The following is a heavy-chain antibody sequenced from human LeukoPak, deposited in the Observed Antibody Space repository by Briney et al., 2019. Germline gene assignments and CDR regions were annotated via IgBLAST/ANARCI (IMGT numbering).Heavy chain of an antibody. D-gene: IGHD1-26*01. CDR2: SNSDGSST. CDR1: GFTLSSYW. V-gene: IGHV3-74*01. CDR3: AKEGAYLGGLDY. J-gene: IGHJ4*02. Sequence: PGGSLRLSCAASGFTLSSYWMHWVRQAPGKGLIWVSRSNSDGSSTSYADSVQGRFTISRDNAKNTLYLQMNSLRAEDTAVYYCAKEGAYLGGLDYWGQGTLVTVSS.